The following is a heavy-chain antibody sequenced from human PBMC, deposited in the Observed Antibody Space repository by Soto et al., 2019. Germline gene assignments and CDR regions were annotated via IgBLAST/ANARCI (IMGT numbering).Heavy chain of an antibody. J-gene: IGHJ5*01. Sequence: PGESLKISCKGSGFSFTNYWISWVRQTPGKGLEWMGNIDPVDSYTNYSPSFQGHVTFSADTSISTAYLQWSSLKASDTAMYFCARIESIARNWLDPWGQGTLDTVSS. V-gene: IGHV5-10-1*01. CDR3: ARIESIARNWLDP. CDR2: IDPVDSYT. CDR1: GFSFTNYW. D-gene: IGHD6-13*01.